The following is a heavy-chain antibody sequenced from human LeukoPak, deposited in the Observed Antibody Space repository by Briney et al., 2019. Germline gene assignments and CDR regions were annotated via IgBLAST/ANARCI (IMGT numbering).Heavy chain of an antibody. CDR3: AKSYTSGSYVVDY. J-gene: IGHJ4*02. Sequence: GGSLRLSCAASGFIFSDYLMNWVRQAPGKGLEWVSGIGGSVGSAYADSVKSRFTISRDDSKNTLFLRMNSLRAEDTAFYYCAKSYTSGSYVVDYWGQGTLVTVSS. CDR2: IGGSVGSA. V-gene: IGHV3-23*01. CDR1: GFIFSDYL. D-gene: IGHD6-25*01.